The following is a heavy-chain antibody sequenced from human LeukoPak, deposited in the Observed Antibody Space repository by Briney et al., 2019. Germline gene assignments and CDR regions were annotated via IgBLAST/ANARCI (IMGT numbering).Heavy chain of an antibody. J-gene: IGHJ4*02. CDR1: GFTFDDYA. CDR3: AKYKYSGYDGEFDY. Sequence: GGSLRLSCAASGFTFDDYAMHWVRQAPGKGLEWVSGISWNSGSIGYADSVKGRFIISRDNAKSSLYLQMNSLRAEDTALYYCAKYKYSGYDGEFDYWGQGTLVTVSS. CDR2: ISWNSGSI. D-gene: IGHD5-12*01. V-gene: IGHV3-9*01.